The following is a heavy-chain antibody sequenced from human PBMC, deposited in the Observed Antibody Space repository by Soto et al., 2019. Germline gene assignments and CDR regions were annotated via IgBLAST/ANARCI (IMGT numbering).Heavy chain of an antibody. V-gene: IGHV3-30-3*01. CDR1: GXTFSSYA. J-gene: IGHJ3*02. CDR3: ARGKHLTGYYRDDAFDI. Sequence: GSLRLSCAASGXTFSSYAMHWVRQAPGKGLEWVAVISYDGSNKYYADSVKGRFTISRDNSKNTLYLQMNSLRAEDTAMYYCARGKHLTGYYRDDAFDIWGQGTMVTVSS. CDR2: ISYDGSNK. D-gene: IGHD3-9*01.